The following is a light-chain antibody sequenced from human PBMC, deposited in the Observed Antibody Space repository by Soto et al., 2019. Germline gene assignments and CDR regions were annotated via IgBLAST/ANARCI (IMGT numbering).Light chain of an antibody. V-gene: IGKV1-5*01. CDR3: QQYNSYPQT. CDR2: DAS. Sequence: DIQMTQSPSTLSASVGDRVTITCRASQSISSWLAWYQQKPGKAPKLLIYDASSLESGVPSRFSGSGSGTEFTLTISSLQPDDVANYYCQQYNSYPQTFGPGTKVEIK. J-gene: IGKJ1*01. CDR1: QSISSW.